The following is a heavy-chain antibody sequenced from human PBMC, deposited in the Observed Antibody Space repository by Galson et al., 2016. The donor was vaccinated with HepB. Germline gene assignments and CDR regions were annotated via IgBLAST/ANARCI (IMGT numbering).Heavy chain of an antibody. J-gene: IGHJ6*03. CDR3: ATGSRITMFGVARRGASYYMDV. CDR1: GGSFSGYY. V-gene: IGHV4-34*01. CDR2: MNHRGVT. D-gene: IGHD3-3*01. Sequence: LSLTCAVYGGSFSGYYWSWIRQPPGKGLEWIGEMNHRGVTNYNPSLKSRVPISVDTSKKQIPLKLGPVTAADTAVYYCATGSRITMFGVARRGASYYMDVWGKGTTVTVSS.